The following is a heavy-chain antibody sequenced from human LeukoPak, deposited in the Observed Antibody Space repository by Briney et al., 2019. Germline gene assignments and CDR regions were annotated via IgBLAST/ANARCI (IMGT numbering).Heavy chain of an antibody. CDR3: ARGLGFTMVREPSPFDY. J-gene: IGHJ4*02. V-gene: IGHV4-39*07. D-gene: IGHD3-10*01. CDR1: GGSISSSSYY. CDR2: IYYSGST. Sequence: SETLSLTCTVSGGSISSSSYYWGWIRQPPGKGLEWIGSIYYSGSTYYNPSLKSRVTISVDTSKNQFSLKLSSVTAADTAVYYCARGLGFTMVREPSPFDYWGQGTLVTVSS.